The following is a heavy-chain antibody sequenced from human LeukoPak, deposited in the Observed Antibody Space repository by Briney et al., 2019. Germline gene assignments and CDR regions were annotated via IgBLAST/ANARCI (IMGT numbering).Heavy chain of an antibody. CDR1: GVTFSSYW. V-gene: IGHV3-7*01. J-gene: IGHJ4*02. CDR2: INQDGSEK. CDR3: ARDRRSGGTYGFL. Sequence: GGTLRLSCAASGVTFSSYWMSWVRQAPGKGLEWVADINQDGSEKYYVESVQGRSTISRDNAKNSLYLQMNTLRAEDTAVSYCARDRRSGGTYGFLGGQGTLVTVSS. D-gene: IGHD4-17*01.